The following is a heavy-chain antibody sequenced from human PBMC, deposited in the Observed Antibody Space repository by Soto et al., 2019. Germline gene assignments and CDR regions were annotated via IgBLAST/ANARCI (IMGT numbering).Heavy chain of an antibody. V-gene: IGHV3-23*01. CDR1: GFTFSSYA. Sequence: PGGSLRLSCAASGFTFSSYAMNWVRQAPGKGLEWVSVISGSGGRIYYADSVKGRFTISRDNSKNTLYLQMNSLRAEDTAVYYCAKDKDYGSGSYYLPGYWGQGTLVTSPQ. D-gene: IGHD3-10*01. J-gene: IGHJ4*02. CDR3: AKDKDYGSGSYYLPGY. CDR2: ISGSGGRI.